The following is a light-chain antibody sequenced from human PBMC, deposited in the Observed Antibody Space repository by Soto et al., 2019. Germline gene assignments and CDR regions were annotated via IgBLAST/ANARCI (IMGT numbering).Light chain of an antibody. CDR2: DAF. V-gene: IGKV3-11*01. Sequence: EIVLTQSPATLSLSPGERATLSCRASQSVGSYFAWYQQKPGQAPRLLIYDAFSRATGIPARFSGSGSGTGFTPTIRSLEPEDFAVYFCQQRSSWPLTFGGGTMVEIK. CDR1: QSVGSY. CDR3: QQRSSWPLT. J-gene: IGKJ4*01.